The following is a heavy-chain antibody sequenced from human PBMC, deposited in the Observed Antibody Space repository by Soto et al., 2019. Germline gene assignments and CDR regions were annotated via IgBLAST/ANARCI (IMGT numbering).Heavy chain of an antibody. Sequence: EVQLLESGGGLVQPGGSLRLSCAASGFTFSSYAMSWVRQAPGKGLEWVSAISGSGGSTYYADSVKGRFTISRDNSKNTLYLKMNSLRAEDTAVYYCAKAGGGSSGWSAPGYYFDYWGQGTLVTVSS. J-gene: IGHJ4*02. V-gene: IGHV3-23*01. CDR3: AKAGGGSSGWSAPGYYFDY. CDR2: ISGSGGST. D-gene: IGHD6-19*01. CDR1: GFTFSSYA.